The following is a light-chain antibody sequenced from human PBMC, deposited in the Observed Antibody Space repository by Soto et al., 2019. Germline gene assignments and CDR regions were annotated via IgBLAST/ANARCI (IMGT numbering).Light chain of an antibody. CDR3: SSYAGSNNLV. CDR2: EVS. J-gene: IGLJ2*01. Sequence: QSALTQPPSASGSPGQSVTISCTGTSSDVGGYNYVSWYQQHPGKAPKLMMYEVSKRPSGFPDRFSGSKSGNTASLTVSGLQAEYEADYYCSSYAGSNNLVFGGGTKLTVL. V-gene: IGLV2-8*01. CDR1: SSDVGGYNY.